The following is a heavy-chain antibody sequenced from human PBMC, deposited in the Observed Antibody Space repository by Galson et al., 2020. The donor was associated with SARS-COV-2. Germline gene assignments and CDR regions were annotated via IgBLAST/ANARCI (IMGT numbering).Heavy chain of an antibody. J-gene: IGHJ4*02. CDR2: TRNRANSYTT. CDR3: TRGGYYDSNGWRPTFDH. Sequence: GGSLRLSCAASGFIFSDHYMDWVRQAPGKGLEWIGRTRNRANSYTTDYAASVKGRLTVSRDESRSSLYLEMSSLRNEDTAVYYCTRGGYYDSNGWRPTFDHWGQGILVTVSS. V-gene: IGHV3-72*01. CDR1: GFIFSDHY. D-gene: IGHD3-22*01.